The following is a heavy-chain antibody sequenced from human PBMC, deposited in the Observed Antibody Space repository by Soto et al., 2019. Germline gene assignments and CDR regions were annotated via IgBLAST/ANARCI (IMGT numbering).Heavy chain of an antibody. J-gene: IGHJ4*02. CDR3: ARNWNYAFDY. D-gene: IGHD1-7*01. V-gene: IGHV3-30*04. CDR1: GFTFGSYA. CDR2: ISNDGSNK. Sequence: GGSLRLSCAACGFTFGSYAIHWVRQAPGKGLEWLALISNDGSNKYYADSVKGRFTISRDNSKNTLYLQVNSLRAEDTAVYYCARNWNYAFDYWGQGTLVTVSS.